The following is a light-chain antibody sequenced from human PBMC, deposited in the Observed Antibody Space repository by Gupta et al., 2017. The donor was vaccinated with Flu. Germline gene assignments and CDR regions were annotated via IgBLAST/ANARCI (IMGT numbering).Light chain of an antibody. CDR1: QSISSY. CDR3: RQRYNTPPWT. CDR2: AAS. V-gene: IGKV1-39*01. Sequence: DIQMPQSPSCLSASVGDRVTITCRASQSISSYINWYQQKPGEAPKLLIYAASSLRSGVPSRFSGSGVVADFSLHISSLQHEDFATFYCRQRYNTPPWTFGQGTKVEIK. J-gene: IGKJ1*01.